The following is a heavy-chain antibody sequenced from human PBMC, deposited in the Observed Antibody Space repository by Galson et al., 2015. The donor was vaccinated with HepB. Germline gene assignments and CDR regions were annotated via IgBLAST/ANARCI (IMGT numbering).Heavy chain of an antibody. D-gene: IGHD2-15*01. V-gene: IGHV1-18*01. CDR1: GYTFSTYS. CDR3: ARGALVVVVNATQNNWFDP. J-gene: IGHJ5*02. CDR2: ISPYNRDT. Sequence: SVKVSCKASGYTFSTYSITWVRQAPGQGLEWMGWISPYNRDTKYARKFQGRVTMTADTFTSTAYMELRSLRSDDTALYYCARGALVVVVNATQNNWFDPWGQGTPVTVSS.